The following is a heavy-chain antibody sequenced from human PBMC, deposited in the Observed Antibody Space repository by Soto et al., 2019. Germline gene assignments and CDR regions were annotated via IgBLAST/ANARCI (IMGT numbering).Heavy chain of an antibody. J-gene: IGHJ4*02. CDR3: ARSRGSYYADFDYYFDY. V-gene: IGHV3-30-3*01. CDR1: GFTFSSYA. Sequence: GGSLRLSCAASGFTFSSYAMHWVRQAPGKGLEWVAVISYDGSNKYYADSVKGRFTISRDNSKNTLYLQMNSLRAEDTAVYYCARSRGSYYADFDYYFDYWGQRTLVTVSS. CDR2: ISYDGSNK. D-gene: IGHD1-26*01.